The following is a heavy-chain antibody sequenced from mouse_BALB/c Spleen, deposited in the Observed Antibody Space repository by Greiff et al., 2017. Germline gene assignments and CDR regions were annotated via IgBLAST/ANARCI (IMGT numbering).Heavy chain of an antibody. CDR2: SRNKANDYTT. Sequence: EVKLMESGGGLVQPGGSLRLSCATSGFTFSDFYMEWVRQPPGKRLEWIAASRNKANDYTTEYSASVKGRFIVSRDTSQSILYLQMNALRAEDTAIYYCARDALYGSSPWFAYWGQGTLVTVSA. CDR1: GFTFSDFY. D-gene: IGHD1-1*01. J-gene: IGHJ3*01. V-gene: IGHV7-1*02. CDR3: ARDALYGSSPWFAY.